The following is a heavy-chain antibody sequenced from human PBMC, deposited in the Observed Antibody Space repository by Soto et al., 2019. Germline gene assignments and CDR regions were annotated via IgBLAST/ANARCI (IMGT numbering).Heavy chain of an antibody. D-gene: IGHD3-10*01. CDR3: ARFMVRGVINWFDP. J-gene: IGHJ5*02. CDR1: GGSISSGGYS. Sequence: SETLSLTCTVSGGSISSGGYSWSWIRQPPGKGLEWIGYIYHSGSTYYNPSLKSRVTISVDRSKNQFSLKLSSVTAADTAVYYCARFMVRGVINWFDPWGQGTLVTVSS. V-gene: IGHV4-30-2*01. CDR2: IYHSGST.